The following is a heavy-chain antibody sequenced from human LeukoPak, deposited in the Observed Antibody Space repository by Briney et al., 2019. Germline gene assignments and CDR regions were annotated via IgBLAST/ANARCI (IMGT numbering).Heavy chain of an antibody. CDR3: TRNYDSSGYTTFGY. J-gene: IGHJ4*02. V-gene: IGHV4-59*01. CDR1: GGSISTYY. Sequence: SETLSLTCTASGGSISTYYWSWIRQPPGKGLEWIGNIYYSGSTNYNPSLKSRVTIAVDTSKNHFSLKLSSVTAADTAVYYCTRNYDSSGYTTFGYWGRGTLVTVSS. CDR2: IYYSGST. D-gene: IGHD3-22*01.